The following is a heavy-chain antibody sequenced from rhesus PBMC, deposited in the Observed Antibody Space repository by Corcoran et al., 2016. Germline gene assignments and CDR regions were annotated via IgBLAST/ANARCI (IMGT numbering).Heavy chain of an antibody. D-gene: IGHD1-1*01. Sequence: QLQLQESGPGLVKPSETLSVTCAVSGGSISSSYWSWIRQAPGKGLEWIGYIYGSGSSTNYNPSLKSRVTLSVDTSKNQLSLKLSSVTAADTAVYYCARGWLELDYWGQGVLVTVSS. CDR2: IYGSGSST. CDR1: GGSISSSY. V-gene: IGHV4-169*01. CDR3: ARGWLELDY. J-gene: IGHJ4*01.